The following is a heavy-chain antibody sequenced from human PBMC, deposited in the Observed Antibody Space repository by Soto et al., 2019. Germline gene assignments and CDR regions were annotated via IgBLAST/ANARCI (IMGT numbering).Heavy chain of an antibody. Sequence: GGSLRLSCAASGFTFSSYAMSWVRQAPGKGLEWVSAISGSGGSTYYADSVKGRFTISRDNSKNTLYLQMNSLRAEDTVVYYCATHRGMASGLDYWGQGTLVTVSS. CDR1: GFTFSSYA. CDR2: ISGSGGST. J-gene: IGHJ4*02. CDR3: ATHRGMASGLDY. V-gene: IGHV3-23*01. D-gene: IGHD2-8*01.